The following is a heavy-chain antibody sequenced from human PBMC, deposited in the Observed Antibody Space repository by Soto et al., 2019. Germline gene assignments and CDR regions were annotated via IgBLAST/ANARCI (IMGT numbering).Heavy chain of an antibody. J-gene: IGHJ6*02. CDR3: ARVTSYYDFWSGPTVFYYGMDV. CDR2: INHSGST. V-gene: IGHV4-34*01. Sequence: SETLSLTCAVYGGSFSGYYWSWIRQPPGKGLEWIGEINHSGSTNYNPSLKSRVTISVDTSKNQFSLKLSSVTAADTAVYYCARVTSYYDFWSGPTVFYYGMDVWGQGTTVTVSS. CDR1: GGSFSGYY. D-gene: IGHD3-3*01.